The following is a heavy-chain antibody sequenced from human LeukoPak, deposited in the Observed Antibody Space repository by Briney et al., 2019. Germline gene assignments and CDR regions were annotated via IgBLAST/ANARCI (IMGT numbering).Heavy chain of an antibody. D-gene: IGHD3-3*01. CDR2: ISWNSGNI. J-gene: IGHJ4*02. CDR3: AKSGGVTIFGVAFDY. V-gene: IGHV3-9*01. Sequence: GGSLRPSCAASGFNFDEYAMHWVRQVPGKGLEWVSGISWNSGNIDYADSVKGRFTISRDNAKNSLYLQMNSLRAEDTALYYCAKSGGVTIFGVAFDYWGQGTLVTVSS. CDR1: GFNFDEYA.